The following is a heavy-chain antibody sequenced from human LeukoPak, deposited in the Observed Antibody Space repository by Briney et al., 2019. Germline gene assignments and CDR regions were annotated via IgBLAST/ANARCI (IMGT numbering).Heavy chain of an antibody. CDR2: INHSGST. Sequence: PGGSLRLSCAASGFTFSNYWMSWVRQAPGKGLEWIGEINHSGSTNYNPSLKSRVTISVDTSKNQFSLKLSSVTAADTAVYYCASKLAAADLRGWFDPWGQGTLVTVSS. D-gene: IGHD6-13*01. CDR3: ASKLAAADLRGWFDP. J-gene: IGHJ5*02. V-gene: IGHV4-34*01. CDR1: GFTFSNYW.